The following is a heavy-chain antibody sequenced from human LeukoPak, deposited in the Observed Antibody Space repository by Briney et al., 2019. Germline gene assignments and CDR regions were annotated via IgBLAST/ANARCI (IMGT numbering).Heavy chain of an antibody. V-gene: IGHV3-23*01. CDR2: INGSGRST. J-gene: IGHJ4*02. CDR1: GFTFSNFA. Sequence: GGSLRLSCAASGFTFSNFAVTWVRQVPGKGLEWVSVINGSGRSTYNADSVRGRFTISRDNSKNTLYLQMNSLSAEDTAVYYCAKGITFYYDSSGYSSDYWGQGTLVTVSS. CDR3: AKGITFYYDSSGYSSDY. D-gene: IGHD3-22*01.